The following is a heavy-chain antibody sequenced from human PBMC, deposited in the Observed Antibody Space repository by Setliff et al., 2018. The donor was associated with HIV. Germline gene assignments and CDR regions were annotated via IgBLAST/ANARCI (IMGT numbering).Heavy chain of an antibody. Sequence: SETLSLTCAVSGGSISSSNWWSWVRQPPGKGLEWIGEIYHSGSINYNPSLKSRVTISVDRSKNQFSLRLRYMTAADTAIYYCAREPWALPVAGNEWFDPWGQGILVTVSS. D-gene: IGHD6-13*01. CDR1: GGSISSSNW. V-gene: IGHV4-4*02. J-gene: IGHJ5*02. CDR2: IYHSGSI. CDR3: AREPWALPVAGNEWFDP.